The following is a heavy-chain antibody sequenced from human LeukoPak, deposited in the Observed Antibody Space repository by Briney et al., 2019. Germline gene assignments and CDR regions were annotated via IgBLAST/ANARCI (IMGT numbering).Heavy chain of an antibody. CDR1: RGSISSSSYY. J-gene: IGHJ4*02. CDR2: INYSGST. V-gene: IGHV4-39*01. CDR3: ARLSDY. Sequence: KPSETLSLTCTVSRGSISSSSYYWGWIRQPPGKGLEWIGSINYSGSTYYNPSLKSRVTISVDTSKTQFSLKLSSVTAADTAVYYCARLSDYWGQGTLVTVSS.